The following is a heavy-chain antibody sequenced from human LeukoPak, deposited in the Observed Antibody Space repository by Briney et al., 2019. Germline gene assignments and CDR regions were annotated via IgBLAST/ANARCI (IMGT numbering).Heavy chain of an antibody. V-gene: IGHV3-23*01. CDR1: FPFSPYA. Sequence: GGSLRLSRAASFPFSPYAMSWVRQAPGKGLEWVSSISGTGFTTHYADSVKGRFTISKDDSKNILYLEMSSLTAADTAFYSCARDGYNWIPFDAWGQETLVTVST. CDR2: ISGTGFTT. D-gene: IGHD1-20*01. CDR3: ARDGYNWIPFDA. J-gene: IGHJ4*02.